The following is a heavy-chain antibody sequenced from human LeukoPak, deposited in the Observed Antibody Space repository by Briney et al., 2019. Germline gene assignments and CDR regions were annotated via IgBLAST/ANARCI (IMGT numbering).Heavy chain of an antibody. Sequence: SXXXSXXCTXXGXXIXGXSXXWGWIRQPPGKGLEWIGSIYYSGSTYYNPSLKSRVTISVDTSKNQFSLKLNSVTATDTAVYYCARHYGPWGQGTLVTVSS. V-gene: IGHV4-39*01. CDR2: IYYSGST. CDR3: ARHYGP. CDR1: GXXIXGXSXX. J-gene: IGHJ4*02. D-gene: IGHD3-10*01.